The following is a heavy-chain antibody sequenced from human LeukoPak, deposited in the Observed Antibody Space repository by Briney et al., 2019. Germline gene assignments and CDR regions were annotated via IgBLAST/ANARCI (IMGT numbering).Heavy chain of an antibody. CDR2: IWYDGSNK. CDR3: AREGPRGNSQFDY. J-gene: IGHJ4*02. Sequence: GGSLRLSCAATGFTFSNYGMHWVRQAPGKGLEWVALIWYDGSNKYYTDSVKGRLTISRDNSKDTLFLQMNGLRAEDTAVYYCAREGPRGNSQFDYWGQGTLVTVSS. V-gene: IGHV3-33*08. D-gene: IGHD2/OR15-2a*01. CDR1: GFTFSNYG.